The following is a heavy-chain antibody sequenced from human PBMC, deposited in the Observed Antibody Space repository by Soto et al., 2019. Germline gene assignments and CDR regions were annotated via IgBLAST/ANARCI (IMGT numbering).Heavy chain of an antibody. J-gene: IGHJ4*02. Sequence: QVQLVESGGGVVQPERSLRLSCAASGFTFRSYAMHWVRQAPGKGLEWVAVISYDGSNKYYADSVKGRFTISRDNSKNTLYLQMNSLRAEDTAVYYCARASNGWYYDYWGQGTLVTVSS. CDR3: ARASNGWYYDY. CDR2: ISYDGSNK. CDR1: GFTFRSYA. D-gene: IGHD6-19*01. V-gene: IGHV3-30-3*01.